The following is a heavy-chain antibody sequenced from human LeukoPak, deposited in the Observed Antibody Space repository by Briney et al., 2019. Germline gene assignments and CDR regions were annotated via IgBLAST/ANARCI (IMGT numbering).Heavy chain of an antibody. CDR1: GYTFTGYY. V-gene: IGHV1-2*02. Sequence: ASVKVSCKASGYTFTGYYMHWVRQAPGQGLEWMGWINPNSGGTNYAQKFQGRVTMTRDTSISTAYMELSRLRSDDTAVYYCARARIKLGGWFDPWGQGTLVTVFS. CDR2: INPNSGGT. J-gene: IGHJ5*02. D-gene: IGHD1-7*01. CDR3: ARARIKLGGWFDP.